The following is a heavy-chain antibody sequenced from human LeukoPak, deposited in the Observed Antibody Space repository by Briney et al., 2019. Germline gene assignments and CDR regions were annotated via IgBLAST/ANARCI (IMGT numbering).Heavy chain of an antibody. V-gene: IGHV1-2*02. CDR3: ASFGIVGATSDY. J-gene: IGHJ4*02. Sequence: ASVKVSCKASGYTFTGYYMRWVRQAPGQGLEWMGWINPNSGGTNYAQKFQGRVTMTRDTSISTAYMELSRLRSEDTAVYYCASFGIVGATSDYWGQGTLVTVSS. D-gene: IGHD1-26*01. CDR2: INPNSGGT. CDR1: GYTFTGYY.